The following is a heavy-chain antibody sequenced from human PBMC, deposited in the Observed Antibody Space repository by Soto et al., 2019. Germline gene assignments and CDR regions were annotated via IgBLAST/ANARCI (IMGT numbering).Heavy chain of an antibody. J-gene: IGHJ4*02. CDR3: VQGASTAHQPLDS. Sequence: QVQLVESGGGVVQPGRSLRLSCAASGFFFRNFGMHWVRRAPGKGLEWVEAISGDGNDKYYPDSMKGRFTISRDNFNNTLYLQLNSLRPEDTAVYHCVQGASTAHQPLDSWGQGVLVTVSS. CDR2: ISGDGNDK. CDR1: GFFFRNFG. V-gene: IGHV3-30*03. D-gene: IGHD1-26*01.